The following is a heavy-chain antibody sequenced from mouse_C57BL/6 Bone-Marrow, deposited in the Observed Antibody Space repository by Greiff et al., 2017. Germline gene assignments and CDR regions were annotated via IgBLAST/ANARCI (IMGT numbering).Heavy chain of an antibody. CDR3: ARGDYDWFAY. V-gene: IGHV1-74*01. CDR2: IHPSDSDT. Sequence: QVHVKQSGAELVKPGASVKVSCKASGYTFTSYWMHWVKQRPGQGLEWIGRIHPSDSDTNYNQKFKGKATLTVNKSSSAAYMQLSSLTSEDSAVYDCARGDYDWFAYWGQGTLVTVSA. CDR1: GYTFTSYW. J-gene: IGHJ3*01. D-gene: IGHD2-4*01.